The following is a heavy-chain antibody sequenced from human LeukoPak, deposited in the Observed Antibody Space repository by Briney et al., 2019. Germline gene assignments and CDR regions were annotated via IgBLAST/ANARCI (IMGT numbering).Heavy chain of an antibody. CDR3: ARDEDAF. CDR1: GFTFSSYA. Sequence: GGSLRLSCAASGFTFSSYAIHWVRQAPGKGLEWVTVISYDGSNKYYADSVKGRFTISRDNSKNSLFLQLNSLRDEDTAVYYCARDEDAFGGQGTLVTVSS. J-gene: IGHJ4*02. V-gene: IGHV3-30-3*01. CDR2: ISYDGSNK.